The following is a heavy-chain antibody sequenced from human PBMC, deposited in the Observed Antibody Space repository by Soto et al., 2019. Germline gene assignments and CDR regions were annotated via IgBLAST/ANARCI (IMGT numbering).Heavy chain of an antibody. D-gene: IGHD1-26*01. Sequence: RASVKVSCKASGYTFTSYAMHWVRQAPGQRLEWMGWINGGNGDTKYSQNFQGRVTITRDTSASTTYMELSSLRSEDTAVYHCARSLGNIVGTISGGAYYSGMDVWGQGTTVTVSS. V-gene: IGHV1-3*01. CDR2: INGGNGDT. J-gene: IGHJ6*02. CDR3: ARSLGNIVGTISGGAYYSGMDV. CDR1: GYTFTSYA.